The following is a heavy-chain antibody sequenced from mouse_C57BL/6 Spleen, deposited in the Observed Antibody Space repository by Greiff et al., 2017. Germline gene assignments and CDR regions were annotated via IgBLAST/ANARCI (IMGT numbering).Heavy chain of an antibody. D-gene: IGHD2-5*01. CDR2: ISSGGDYI. V-gene: IGHV5-9-1*02. CDR1: GFTFSSYA. J-gene: IGHJ3*01. Sequence: EVKLVESGEGLVKPGGSLKLSCAASGFTFSSYAMSWVRQTPEKRLEWVAYISSGGDYIDYADTVKGRFTISRDNARNTLYLQMSSLKSEDTAMYYCTGDYSNYAWFAYGGQGTLVTVSA. CDR3: TGDYSNYAWFAY.